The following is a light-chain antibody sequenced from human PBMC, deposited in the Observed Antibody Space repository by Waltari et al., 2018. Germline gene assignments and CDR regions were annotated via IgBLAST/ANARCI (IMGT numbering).Light chain of an antibody. V-gene: IGLV4-69*01. Sequence: QLMLTQSPSASASLGASVKLTCTLSSGHNNYPIAWHQQQPETGPSYLMTVNSDGSHIKGDGLPVRVSGSFSGAERYLTISSLHSEDETDYYCQTGGFGIWVFGGATNLTVL. CDR3: QTGGFGIWV. CDR1: SGHNNYP. CDR2: VNSDGSH. J-gene: IGLJ3*02.